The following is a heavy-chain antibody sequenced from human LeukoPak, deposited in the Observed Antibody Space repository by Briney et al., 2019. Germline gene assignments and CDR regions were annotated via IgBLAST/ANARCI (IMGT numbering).Heavy chain of an antibody. CDR2: INPNSGGT. CDR3: AREYRHQPD. V-gene: IGHV1-2*02. CDR1: GYTFTGHN. D-gene: IGHD5-12*01. J-gene: IGHJ4*02. Sequence: ASVKVSCKTSGYTFTGHNMHWVRQAPGQGLEWMGWINPNSGGTNSAQKFQGRVTMTRDTSISTAYMELSSLRSEDTAVYYCAREYRHQPDWGQGTLVTVSS.